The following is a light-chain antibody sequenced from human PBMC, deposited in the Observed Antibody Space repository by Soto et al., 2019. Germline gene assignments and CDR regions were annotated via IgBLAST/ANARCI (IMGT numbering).Light chain of an antibody. V-gene: IGKV1-5*03. CDR3: QQYNSYQYT. CDR2: KAS. CDR1: QSISSW. J-gene: IGKJ2*01. Sequence: DIQMTQSPSTLSASVGDRVTITCRARQSISSWLTWYQQTPGKAPKLLIYKASSLESGVPSRFSGTGSGTEFTLTISSLQPDDFSTYYCQQYNSYQYTFGQGTKLEIK.